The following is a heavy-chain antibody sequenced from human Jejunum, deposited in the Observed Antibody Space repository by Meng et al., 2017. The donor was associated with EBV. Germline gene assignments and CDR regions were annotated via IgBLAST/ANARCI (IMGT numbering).Heavy chain of an antibody. CDR2: IYYSGNT. Sequence: LQESGPGLVKSSETLSLTCTVSGGSISNNLYYWGWIRQPPGKGLEWIGTIYYSGNTYYSPSLKSRVTISVDTSKNQFSLQLNSVTAADTAVYYCARYSSSSGWLDPWGQGTLVTVSS. D-gene: IGHD6-19*01. CDR1: GGSISNNLYY. CDR3: ARYSSSSGWLDP. V-gene: IGHV4-39*07. J-gene: IGHJ5*02.